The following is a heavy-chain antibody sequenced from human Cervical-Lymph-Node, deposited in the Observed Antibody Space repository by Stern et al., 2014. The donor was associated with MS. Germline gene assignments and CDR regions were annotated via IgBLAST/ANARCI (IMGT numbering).Heavy chain of an antibody. CDR2: ISGGGGST. CDR1: GFTFTNYA. CDR3: AKHRAGYKTDNDY. J-gene: IGHJ4*02. V-gene: IGHV3-23*04. D-gene: IGHD5-24*01. Sequence: VQLVQSGGGLVQPGGSLRLSCTASGFTFTNYAMSWVRQPPGKGLEWVSVISGGGGSTFYADSVKGRFTISGENSKSTLYLEMNSLRAEDTAVYYCAKHRAGYKTDNDYWGQGTLVTVSS.